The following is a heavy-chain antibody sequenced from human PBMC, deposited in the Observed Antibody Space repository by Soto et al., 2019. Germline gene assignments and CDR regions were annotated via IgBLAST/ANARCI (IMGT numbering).Heavy chain of an antibody. CDR1: GFTFGDYW. J-gene: IGHJ4*02. CDR2: LKRDGRER. Sequence: GVLRLSCAASGFTFGDYWMTWVRQAPGKGVEWVANLKRDGRERYYVDSVKGGFSVSRDNAKNSLYLQMNNLRPEDTAVYYCARDVYEILGRVVRRLDSWGQGTLVTVSS. CDR3: ARDVYEILGRVVRRLDS. V-gene: IGHV3-7*03. D-gene: IGHD2-8*01.